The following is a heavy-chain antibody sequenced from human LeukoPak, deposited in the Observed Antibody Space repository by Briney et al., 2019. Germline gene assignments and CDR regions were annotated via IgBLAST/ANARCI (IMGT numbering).Heavy chain of an antibody. CDR2: LSCNGAGT. CDR1: GFTFSSYA. D-gene: IGHD2-2*01. V-gene: IGHV3-23*01. CDR3: SLRVPPAIIS. Sequence: GGSLRLSCAASGFTFSSYAMSWVRQAPGKGLEWVSTLSCNGAGTYYADSVKGRFTISRDNSKNTLYLQMNSLRAEDTAFYYCSLRVPPAIISWGQGTLVAVSS. J-gene: IGHJ5*02.